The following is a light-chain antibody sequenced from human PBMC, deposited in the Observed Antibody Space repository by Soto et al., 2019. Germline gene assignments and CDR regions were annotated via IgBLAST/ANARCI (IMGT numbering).Light chain of an antibody. J-gene: IGKJ1*01. V-gene: IGKV3-20*01. CDR1: QSVSSSY. CDR2: GAS. CDR3: QQYGTSPCT. Sequence: EIVLTQSPGTLSLSPGERATLSCRASQSVSSSYLAWYQQKPGQAPRLLIYGASSRATGIPDRFSGSGSGTDFTLTISRLEPDDFAVYYCQQYGTSPCTFGQGTKV.